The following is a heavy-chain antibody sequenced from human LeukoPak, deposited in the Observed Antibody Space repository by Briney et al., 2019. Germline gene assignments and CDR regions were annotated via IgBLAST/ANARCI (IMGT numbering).Heavy chain of an antibody. D-gene: IGHD2-2*01. CDR3: ARDRSECSSTSCLYYYYYGMDV. CDR1: GGSISSSSYY. CDR2: IYYSGST. V-gene: IGHV4-39*07. J-gene: IGHJ6*02. Sequence: PSETLSLTCTVSGGSISSSSYYWGWIRQPPGKGLEWIGSIYYSGSTYYNPSLKSRVTISVDTSKNQFSLKLSSVTAADAAVYYCARDRSECSSTSCLYYYYYGMDVWGQGTTVTVSS.